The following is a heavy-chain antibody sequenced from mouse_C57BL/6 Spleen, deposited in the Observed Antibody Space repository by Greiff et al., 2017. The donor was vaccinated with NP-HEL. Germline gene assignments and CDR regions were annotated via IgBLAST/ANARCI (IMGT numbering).Heavy chain of an antibody. D-gene: IGHD1-1*01. V-gene: IGHV1-82*01. J-gene: IGHJ4*01. Sequence: VQLQQSGPELVKPGASVKISCKASGYAFSSSWMNWVKQRPGKGLEWIGRIYPGDGDTNYNGKFKGKATLTADKSSSTAYMQLSSLTSEDSAVYFCARMDYYGSTNAMDYWGQGTSVTVSS. CDR3: ARMDYYGSTNAMDY. CDR1: GYAFSSSW. CDR2: IYPGDGDT.